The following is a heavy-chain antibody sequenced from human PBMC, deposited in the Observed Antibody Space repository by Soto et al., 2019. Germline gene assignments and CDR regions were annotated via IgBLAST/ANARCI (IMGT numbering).Heavy chain of an antibody. CDR1: GGSISSSSYY. D-gene: IGHD3-22*01. Sequence: TSETLSLTCTVSGGSISSSSYYWGWIRQPPGKVLEWIGSIYYSGSTYYNPSLKSRVTISVDTSKNQFSLKLSSVTAADTAVYYCARHEGSDYYDSSGYLNWFDPWGQGTLVTVS. J-gene: IGHJ5*02. CDR2: IYYSGST. CDR3: ARHEGSDYYDSSGYLNWFDP. V-gene: IGHV4-39*01.